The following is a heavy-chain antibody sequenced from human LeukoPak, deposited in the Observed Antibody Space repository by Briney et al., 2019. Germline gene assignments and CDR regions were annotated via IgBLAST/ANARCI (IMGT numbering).Heavy chain of an antibody. CDR1: GFTFSSYA. Sequence: GGSLRLSCAASGFTFSSYAMHWVRQAPGKGLEWVAVISYDGSNKYYADSVKGRFTISRDNSKNTLYLQMNSLRAEDTAVYYCAREPTYYDFWTYYYGMDVWGQGTTVTVSS. J-gene: IGHJ6*02. CDR3: AREPTYYDFWTYYYGMDV. CDR2: ISYDGSNK. D-gene: IGHD3-3*01. V-gene: IGHV3-30-3*01.